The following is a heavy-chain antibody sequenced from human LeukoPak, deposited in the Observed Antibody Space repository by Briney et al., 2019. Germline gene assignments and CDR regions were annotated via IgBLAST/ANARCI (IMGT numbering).Heavy chain of an antibody. CDR3: ARNPYYYDSSGYQA. J-gene: IGHJ4*02. V-gene: IGHV3-72*01. Sequence: GGSLRLSCAASGFTFSDHYMDWVRQAPGRGLEWVGRTRNKANSYTTEYAASVKGRFTISRDDSKNSLYLQMNSLKTEDTAVYYCARNPYYYDSSGYQAWGQGTLVTVSS. CDR2: TRNKANSYTT. CDR1: GFTFSDHY. D-gene: IGHD3-22*01.